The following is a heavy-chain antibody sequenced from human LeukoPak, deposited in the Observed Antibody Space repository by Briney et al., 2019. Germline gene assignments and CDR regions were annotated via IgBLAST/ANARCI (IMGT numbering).Heavy chain of an antibody. CDR3: TSPVRGDAFDI. CDR1: VYTFTSYY. CDR2: IIPIFGTA. J-gene: IGHJ3*02. Sequence: SVKVSCKACVYTFTSYYMHCVRQDPGQGLEWMGRIIPIFGTANYAQKFQGRVTITADESTSTAYMELSSLRSEDTAVYYCTSPVRGDAFDIWGQGTMVTVSS. D-gene: IGHD6-19*01. V-gene: IGHV1-69*13.